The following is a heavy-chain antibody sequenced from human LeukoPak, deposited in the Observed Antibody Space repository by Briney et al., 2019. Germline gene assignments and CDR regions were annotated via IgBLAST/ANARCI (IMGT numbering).Heavy chain of an antibody. D-gene: IGHD3/OR15-3a*01. Sequence: SETLSLTCTVSGGSISGSSYYWGWIRQPPGKGLEWIGSIYYSGSTYYNPSLKSRVTISVDTSKNQFSLRLTSVTAADTAVYYCARQTGSGLFILPGGQGTLVTVSS. CDR2: IYYSGST. J-gene: IGHJ4*02. CDR3: ARQTGSGLFILP. V-gene: IGHV4-39*01. CDR1: GGSISGSSYY.